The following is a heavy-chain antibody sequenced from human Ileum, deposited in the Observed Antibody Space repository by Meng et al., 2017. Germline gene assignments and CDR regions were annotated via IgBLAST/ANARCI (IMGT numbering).Heavy chain of an antibody. CDR2: TYYNGSP. CDR1: GGSFSSENYY. D-gene: IGHD3-10*01. Sequence: QAQLQESGPGLVKPSQTPSLTCRFSGGSFSSENYYWTWIRQTPGKGLEWIGLTYYNGSPFYNPSLRSRVTISVDTSKDQFSLKLTSVTAADTAVYYCARERRHYYGSGSFDYWGQGILVTVSS. CDR3: ARERRHYYGSGSFDY. V-gene: IGHV4-30-4*01. J-gene: IGHJ4*02.